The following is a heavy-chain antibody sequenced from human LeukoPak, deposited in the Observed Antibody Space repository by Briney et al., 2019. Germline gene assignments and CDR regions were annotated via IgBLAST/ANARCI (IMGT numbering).Heavy chain of an antibody. V-gene: IGHV3-30*02. Sequence: GGSLRLSCAASGFTFSSSGMHWVRQAPGKGLEWVASIRSDGSDKNYADSVKGRFTISRDNSKKTLYLEMSSLRPEDTAIYSCAKSLGYCRGGSCYPWGQGTLVTVSS. J-gene: IGHJ5*02. CDR2: IRSDGSDK. CDR3: AKSLGYCRGGSCYP. D-gene: IGHD2-15*01. CDR1: GFTFSSSG.